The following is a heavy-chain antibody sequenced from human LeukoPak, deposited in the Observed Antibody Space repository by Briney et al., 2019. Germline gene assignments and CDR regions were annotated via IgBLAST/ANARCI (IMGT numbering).Heavy chain of an antibody. V-gene: IGHV3-23*01. J-gene: IGHJ3*02. CDR2: ITAGSGSA. Sequence: GGSLRPSCTASGFTFSTYAMMWVRQIPGKGLEWVSAITAGSGSALYADSVKGRFTISRDDSKHTLFLQMNSLRAEDTAVYYCARDPNGDYIGAFDMWGPGTMVTVSS. CDR1: GFTFSTYA. D-gene: IGHD4-17*01. CDR3: ARDPNGDYIGAFDM.